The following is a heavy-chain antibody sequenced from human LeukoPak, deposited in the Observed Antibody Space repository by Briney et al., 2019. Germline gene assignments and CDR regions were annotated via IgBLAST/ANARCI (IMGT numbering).Heavy chain of an antibody. Sequence: SETLSLTCAVYGGSFSGYYWSWIRQPPGKGLEWIGEINHSGSTNYNPSLKSRVTISVDTSKNQFSLNLSSVTAADTAVYYCARQRRYYGSRAWGRGSFDYWGQGTLVTVSS. J-gene: IGHJ4*02. D-gene: IGHD3-10*01. CDR1: GGSFSGYY. V-gene: IGHV4-34*01. CDR2: INHSGST. CDR3: ARQRRYYGSRAWGRGSFDY.